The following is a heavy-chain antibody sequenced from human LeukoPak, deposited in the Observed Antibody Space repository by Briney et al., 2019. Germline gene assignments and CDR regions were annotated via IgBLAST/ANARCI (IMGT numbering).Heavy chain of an antibody. CDR2: ISWNSGSI. CDR1: GFSFSSYA. Sequence: GGSLRLSCAGTGFSFSSYAMSWVRRAPGKGLEWVSGISWNSGSIGYADSVKGRFTISRDNAQNSLYLQMNSLRAEDTALYYCAKDMGDLDYWGQGTLVTVSS. J-gene: IGHJ4*02. D-gene: IGHD3-16*01. V-gene: IGHV3-9*01. CDR3: AKDMGDLDY.